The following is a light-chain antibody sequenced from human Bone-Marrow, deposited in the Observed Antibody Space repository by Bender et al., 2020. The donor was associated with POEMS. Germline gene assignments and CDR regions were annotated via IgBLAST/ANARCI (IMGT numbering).Light chain of an antibody. CDR2: GNT. Sequence: QSVLTQPPSVSGAPGQRVTISCTGSSSNLGAGYDVHWYQQLPGTAPKLLISGNTNRPSGVPERFSGSKSGTSATLGITGLQNGDEADYYCGTWDRHLSAVVFGGGTKLTAL. V-gene: IGLV1-40*01. CDR1: SSNLGAGYD. CDR3: GTWDRHLSAVV. J-gene: IGLJ2*01.